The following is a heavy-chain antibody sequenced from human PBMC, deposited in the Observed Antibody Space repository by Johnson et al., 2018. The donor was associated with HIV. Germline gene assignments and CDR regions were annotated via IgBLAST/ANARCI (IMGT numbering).Heavy chain of an antibody. CDR2: IKSNTDGGTT. Sequence: VQLVESGGGLVKPGGSLRLSCAASGFTFSNAWMSWVRQAPGKGLEWVGRIKSNTDGGTTDYAAPVKGRFTISRDNSKNTLYLQMNSLRAEDTALYYCARDLRNSGWSNGFDVWGQGTMVTVSS. CDR1: GFTFSNAW. CDR3: ARDLRNSGWSNGFDV. V-gene: IGHV3-15*01. J-gene: IGHJ3*01. D-gene: IGHD6-19*01.